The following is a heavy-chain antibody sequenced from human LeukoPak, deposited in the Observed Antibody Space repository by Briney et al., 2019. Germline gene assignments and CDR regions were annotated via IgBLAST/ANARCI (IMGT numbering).Heavy chain of an antibody. CDR1: GYTLTELS. V-gene: IGHV1-24*01. Sequence: GASVKVSCKVSGYTLTELSMHWVRQAPGKGLEWMGGFDPEDGETIYAQKFQGRVTMTEDTSTDTAYMELSSLRSEDTAVYYCATVNRVLRYFDWLSHPRSGFDYWGQGTLVTVSS. J-gene: IGHJ4*02. D-gene: IGHD3-9*01. CDR2: FDPEDGET. CDR3: ATVNRVLRYFDWLSHPRSGFDY.